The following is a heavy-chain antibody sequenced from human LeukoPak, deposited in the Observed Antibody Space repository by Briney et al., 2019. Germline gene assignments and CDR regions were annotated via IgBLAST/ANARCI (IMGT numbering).Heavy chain of an antibody. V-gene: IGHV1-2*02. Sequence: ASVKVSCKAAGCAFTSYGISWVRQAPGQGLEWMGWINPNSGGTNYAQKFQGRVTMTRDTSISTAYMELSRLRSDDTAVYYCARVVSVTNYYYYMVVWGKRTTVTVSS. D-gene: IGHD3-10*01. CDR3: ARVVSVTNYYYYMVV. CDR2: INPNSGGT. J-gene: IGHJ6*03. CDR1: GCAFTSYG.